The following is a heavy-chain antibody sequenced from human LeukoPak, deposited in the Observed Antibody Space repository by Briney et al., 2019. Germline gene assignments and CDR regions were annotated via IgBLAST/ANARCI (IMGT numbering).Heavy chain of an antibody. Sequence: PGGSLRLSCAASGFTFSSYEMNWVRHAPGKGLVWVSRINSDGSSTTYAASVKGRFTISRDNAKNTLYLQMNSLRAEDTAVYYCARGQIPQLLHSYYYYYYMDVWGKGTTVTVSS. CDR2: INSDGSST. CDR3: ARGQIPQLLHSYYYYYYMDV. CDR1: GFTFSSYE. J-gene: IGHJ6*03. V-gene: IGHV3-74*01. D-gene: IGHD2-2*01.